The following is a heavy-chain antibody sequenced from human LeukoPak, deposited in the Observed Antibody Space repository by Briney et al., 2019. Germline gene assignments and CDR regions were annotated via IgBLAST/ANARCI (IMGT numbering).Heavy chain of an antibody. J-gene: IGHJ4*02. CDR1: GGSISSYY. CDR2: IYYSGST. V-gene: IGHV4-59*01. Sequence: SETLSLTCTVSGGSISSYYWSWIRQPPGKGLEWIGYIYYSGSTNYNPSLKSRVTISVDTSKNQFSLKLSSVTAADTAVYYCASLLGYDSSGYNDYWGQGTLVTVSS. D-gene: IGHD3-22*01. CDR3: ASLLGYDSSGYNDY.